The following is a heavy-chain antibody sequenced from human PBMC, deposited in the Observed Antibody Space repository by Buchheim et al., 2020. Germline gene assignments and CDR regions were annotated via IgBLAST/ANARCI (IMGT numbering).Heavy chain of an antibody. V-gene: IGHV3-23*01. J-gene: IGHJ6*02. Sequence: EVQLLESGGGLVQPGGSLRLSCAASGFTFSSYAMSWVRQAPGKGLEWVSAISGSGGSTYYADSVKGRFTISRDNSKNTLYLQMNSLRAEDTAVHYCAKVGYSSSWYGIMVSYYYGMDVWGQGTT. CDR1: GFTFSSYA. CDR3: AKVGYSSSWYGIMVSYYYGMDV. D-gene: IGHD6-13*01. CDR2: ISGSGGST.